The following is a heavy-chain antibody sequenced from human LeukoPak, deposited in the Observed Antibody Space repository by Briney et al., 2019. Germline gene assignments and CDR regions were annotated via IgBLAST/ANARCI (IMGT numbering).Heavy chain of an antibody. V-gene: IGHV4-38-2*02. CDR3: ARDSTYSSSSHNWFDP. CDR2: IYYSGNT. CDR1: GYSISSGYY. D-gene: IGHD6-6*01. Sequence: SETLSLTCTVSGYSISSGYYWAWIRQPPGKGLEWIGSIYYSGNTYYNPSLKSRVTISLDTSKNQFSLKLSSVTAADTAVYYCARDSTYSSSSHNWFDPWGQGTLVSVSS. J-gene: IGHJ5*02.